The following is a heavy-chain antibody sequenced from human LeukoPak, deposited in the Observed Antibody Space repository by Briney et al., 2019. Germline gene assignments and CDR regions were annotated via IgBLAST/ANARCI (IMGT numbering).Heavy chain of an antibody. CDR2: INHSGST. Sequence: PSETLSLTCAVYGGSFSGYYWSWIRQPPGKGLEWIGEINHSGSTNYNPSLKSRITISVDTSKNQFSLKLSSVTAADTAVYYCARWVVPADYYYYMDVWGKGTTVTVSS. D-gene: IGHD2-15*01. CDR3: ARWVVPADYYYYMDV. V-gene: IGHV4-34*01. J-gene: IGHJ6*03. CDR1: GGSFSGYY.